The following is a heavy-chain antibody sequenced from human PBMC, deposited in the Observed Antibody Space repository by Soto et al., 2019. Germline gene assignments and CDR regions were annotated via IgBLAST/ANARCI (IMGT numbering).Heavy chain of an antibody. Sequence: ASVKVSCKASGYTFTSYYMHWVRQAPGQGLEWMGIINPSGGSTSYAQKFQGRVTMTRDTSTSTVYMELSSLRSEDTAVYYCARGAPFPGISTSPERHMDVWGQGTTVTVS. V-gene: IGHV1-46*01. CDR3: ARGAPFPGISTSPERHMDV. D-gene: IGHD2-2*01. CDR2: INPSGGST. CDR1: GYTFTSYY. J-gene: IGHJ6*02.